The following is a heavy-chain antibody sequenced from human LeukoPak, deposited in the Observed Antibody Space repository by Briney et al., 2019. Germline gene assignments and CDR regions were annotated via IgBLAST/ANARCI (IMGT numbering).Heavy chain of an antibody. J-gene: IGHJ4*02. CDR2: IYYSGST. CDR3: AGSSGYDILTGYFDY. D-gene: IGHD3-9*01. V-gene: IGHV4-39*07. Sequence: SETLSLTCTVSGGSISSSSYYWGWIRQPPGKGLELIGCIYYSGSTYYNPSLKSRVTKSVDTSKNQFSRKLSSVTAADTAVYYCAGSSGYDILTGYFDYWGQGTLVTVSS. CDR1: GGSISSSSYY.